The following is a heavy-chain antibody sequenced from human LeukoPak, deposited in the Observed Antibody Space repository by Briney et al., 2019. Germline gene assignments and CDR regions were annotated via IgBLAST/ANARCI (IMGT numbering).Heavy chain of an antibody. CDR2: ISRSGEST. CDR3: ARDAGGSGYRDAEYFQH. J-gene: IGHJ1*01. V-gene: IGHV3-23*01. D-gene: IGHD3-22*01. Sequence: GGTLRLSCAASGFTFSGFAMSWIRQAPGKGLEWVSSISRSGESTFYADSVRGRFTISRDNSKNTVSLQMESLRAEDTAVYYCARDAGGSGYRDAEYFQHWGQGTLVTVSS. CDR1: GFTFSGFA.